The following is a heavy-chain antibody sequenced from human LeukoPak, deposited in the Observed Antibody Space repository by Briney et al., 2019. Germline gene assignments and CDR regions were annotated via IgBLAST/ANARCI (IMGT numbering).Heavy chain of an antibody. CDR2: ISAYNGNT. D-gene: IGHD3-10*01. CDR3: ASPLYGSGSYYSFDY. Sequence: ASVKVSCKASGYTFTSYGISWVRQAPGQGLEWMGWISAYNGNTNYAQKFQGRVTITADESTSTAYMELSSLRSEDTAVYYCASPLYGSGSYYSFDYWGQGTLVTVSS. CDR1: GYTFTSYG. J-gene: IGHJ4*02. V-gene: IGHV1-18*01.